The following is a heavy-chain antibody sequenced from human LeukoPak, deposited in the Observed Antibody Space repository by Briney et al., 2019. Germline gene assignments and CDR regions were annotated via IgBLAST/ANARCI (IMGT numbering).Heavy chain of an antibody. J-gene: IGHJ3*02. CDR3: ASSNGALDI. D-gene: IGHD2-8*01. V-gene: IGHV3-48*02. Sequence: PGGSLRLSCAASGFTFSPYSMNWVRQAPGKGLEWISYITGSSSTIYYADSVKGRFTISRDNAKNLLYLQMNSLGDEDTAVYYCASSNGALDIWGQGTMVTVSS. CDR2: ITGSSSTI. CDR1: GFTFSPYS.